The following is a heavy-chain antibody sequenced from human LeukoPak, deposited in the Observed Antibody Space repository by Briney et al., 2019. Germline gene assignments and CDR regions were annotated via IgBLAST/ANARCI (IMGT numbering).Heavy chain of an antibody. D-gene: IGHD2-15*01. J-gene: IGHJ3*02. CDR2: INHSGST. Sequence: SETLSLTCTVSGVSISSDDYFWGWIRQPPGKGLEWIGEINHSGSTNYNPSLKSRVTISVDTSKNQFSLKLSSVTAADTAVYYCARPFSYCSGGSCYFFGAFDIWGQGTMVTVSS. CDR1: GVSISSDDYF. V-gene: IGHV4-39*07. CDR3: ARPFSYCSGGSCYFFGAFDI.